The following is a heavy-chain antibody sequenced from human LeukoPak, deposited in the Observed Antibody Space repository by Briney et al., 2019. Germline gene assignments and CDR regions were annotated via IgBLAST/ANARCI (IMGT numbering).Heavy chain of an antibody. V-gene: IGHV1-69*05. CDR3: ARAEYSSSSGYFDY. CDR2: IIPIFGTA. J-gene: IGHJ4*02. Sequence: ASVKVSCKASGGTLSSYAISWVRQAPGQGLEWMGGIIPIFGTANYAQKFQGRVTITTDESTSTAYMELSSLRSEDTAVYYCARAEYSSSSGYFDYWGQGTLVTVSS. CDR1: GGTLSSYA. D-gene: IGHD6-6*01.